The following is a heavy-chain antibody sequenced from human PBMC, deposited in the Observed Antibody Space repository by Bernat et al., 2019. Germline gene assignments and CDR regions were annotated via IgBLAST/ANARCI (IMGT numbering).Heavy chain of an antibody. J-gene: IGHJ3*02. V-gene: IGHV3-15*07. Sequence: EVQLVESGGGLVKPGGSLRLSCAASGFTFSNAWMNWVRQAPGKGLEWVGRIKSKTDGGTTDYAAPVKGRFTISRDDSKNTLYLQMNSLKTEDTAVYYCTTAHSGWGRDDAFDIWGQGTMVTVSS. CDR2: IKSKTDGGTT. CDR3: TTAHSGWGRDDAFDI. CDR1: GFTFSNAW. D-gene: IGHD3-10*01.